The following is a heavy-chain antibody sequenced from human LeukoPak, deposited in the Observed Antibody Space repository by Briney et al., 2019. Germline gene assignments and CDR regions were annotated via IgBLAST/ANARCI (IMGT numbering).Heavy chain of an antibody. CDR3: AREISTLFGVVTMRFDP. Sequence: SETLSLTCTVAGVSIRSFYWSWIRQPAGKGLEWVGRIHTSGRPNYSPSLKSRVTMSPDASKKQFTLNLSSVTAADTAVYYCAREISTLFGVVTMRFDPWGQGTLVTVSS. CDR1: GVSIRSFY. CDR2: IHTSGRP. D-gene: IGHD3-3*01. V-gene: IGHV4-4*07. J-gene: IGHJ5*02.